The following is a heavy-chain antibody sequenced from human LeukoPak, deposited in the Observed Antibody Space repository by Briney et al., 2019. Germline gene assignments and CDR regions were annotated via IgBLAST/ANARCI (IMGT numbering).Heavy chain of an antibody. CDR1: GFTFSSYA. V-gene: IGHV3-23*01. CDR2: ISGSGGRT. D-gene: IGHD4-17*01. J-gene: IGHJ3*02. CDR3: AKDPNGDYIGAFDI. Sequence: GGSLRLSCAASGFTFSSYAMSWVRQAPGKGLVWVSSISGSGGRTYYADSVQGRFTISRDNSKNTLYLQMNSPRAEDTAVYYCAKDPNGDYIGAFDIWGQGTMVSVSS.